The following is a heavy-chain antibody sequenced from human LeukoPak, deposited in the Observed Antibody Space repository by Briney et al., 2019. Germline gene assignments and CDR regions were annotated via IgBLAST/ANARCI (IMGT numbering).Heavy chain of an antibody. CDR1: GGSISSSSYY. CDR2: IYYSGST. D-gene: IGHD3-10*01. V-gene: IGHV4-39*07. CDR3: ARVSLWFGELSTFDY. Sequence: SETLSLTCTVSGGSISSSSYYWGWIRQAPGKGLEWIGSIYYSGSTYYNPSLKSRVTISVDTSKNQFSLKPSSVTAADTAVYYCARVSLWFGELSTFDYWGQGTLVTVSS. J-gene: IGHJ4*02.